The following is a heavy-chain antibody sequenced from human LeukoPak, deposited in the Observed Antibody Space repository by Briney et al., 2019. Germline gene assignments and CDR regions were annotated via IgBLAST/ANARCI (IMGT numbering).Heavy chain of an antibody. CDR1: GYTLTELS. CDR2: FDPEDGET. CDR3: ARDFKERSYRSYYYYYMDV. D-gene: IGHD1-26*01. Sequence: GASVKVSCKVSGYTLTELSMHWVRQAPGKGLEWMGGFDPEDGETIYAQKFQGRVTMTEDTSTDTAYMELSSLRSEDTAVYYCARDFKERSYRSYYYYYMDVWGKGTTVTVSS. V-gene: IGHV1-24*01. J-gene: IGHJ6*03.